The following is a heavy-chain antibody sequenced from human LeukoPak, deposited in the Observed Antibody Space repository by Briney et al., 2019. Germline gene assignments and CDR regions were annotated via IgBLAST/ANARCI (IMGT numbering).Heavy chain of an antibody. CDR3: ARGARLLWFGELLHFDY. J-gene: IGHJ4*02. CDR1: GFTLSSYS. D-gene: IGHD3-10*01. Sequence: GGSLRLSCAASGFTLSSYSMNWVRQAPGKGLEWVSSISGSSSYIYYADSVKGRFTISRDNAKNSLYLQMNSLRAEDTAVYYCARGARLLWFGELLHFDYWGQGTLVTVSS. CDR2: ISGSSSYI. V-gene: IGHV3-21*01.